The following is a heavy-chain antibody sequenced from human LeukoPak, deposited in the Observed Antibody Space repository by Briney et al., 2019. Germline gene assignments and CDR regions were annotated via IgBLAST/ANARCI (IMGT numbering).Heavy chain of an antibody. CDR1: GGSVSSNIYD. J-gene: IGHJ5*02. CDR3: ARVHITMVRGVSGWFDP. Sequence: PSETLSLTCTVSGGSVSSNIYDWSWIRQPPGKGLDWIGYIYYSGSTNYNPSLKSRVTISVDPSKNQFSLKLTSVTAADTAVYYCARVHITMVRGVSGWFDPWGRGTLVTASS. CDR2: IYYSGST. V-gene: IGHV4-61*01. D-gene: IGHD3-10*01.